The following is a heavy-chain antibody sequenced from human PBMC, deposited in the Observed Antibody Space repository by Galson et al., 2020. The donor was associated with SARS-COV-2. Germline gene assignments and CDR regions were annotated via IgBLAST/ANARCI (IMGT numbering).Heavy chain of an antibody. Sequence: GGSLRPSCEASGFTFSSYAMSWVRQAPGKGLEWVSAISGSGGSTYYADSVKGRFTSSRDNSKNTLYLQMNSLRAEDTAVYYCARAIYCSSTSCLYYYYYYYMDVWGKGTTVTVSS. D-gene: IGHD2-2*01. V-gene: IGHV3-23*01. CDR1: GFTFSSYA. CDR2: ISGSGGST. J-gene: IGHJ6*03. CDR3: ARAIYCSSTSCLYYYYYYYMDV.